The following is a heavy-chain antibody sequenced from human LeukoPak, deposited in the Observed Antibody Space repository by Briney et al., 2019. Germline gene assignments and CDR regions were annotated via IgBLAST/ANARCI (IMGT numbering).Heavy chain of an antibody. J-gene: IGHJ4*02. CDR2: IHYTGST. Sequence: SETLSLTCTVSGGSISSSSYYWGWIRQPPGKGLEWIGNIHYTGSTYYNPSLRSRVTISVDTSKNQFSLNLSSVTAADTAVYYCASLVVVTAMGGLYFDYWGQGTLVTVSS. CDR1: GGSISSSSYY. V-gene: IGHV4-39*01. CDR3: ASLVVVTAMGGLYFDY. D-gene: IGHD2-21*02.